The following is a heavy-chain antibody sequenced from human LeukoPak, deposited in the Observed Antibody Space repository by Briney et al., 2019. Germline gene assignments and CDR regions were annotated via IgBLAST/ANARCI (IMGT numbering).Heavy chain of an antibody. D-gene: IGHD3-9*01. J-gene: IGHJ4*02. Sequence: GASVKVSCKASGYTFTSYYMHWVRQAPGQGLEWMGIINPSGGSTSYAQKFQGRVTMTRDMSTSTVYMELSSLRSEDTAVYYCATGPYDILTGYPYYFDYWGQGTLVTVSS. CDR1: GYTFTSYY. V-gene: IGHV1-46*01. CDR3: ATGPYDILTGYPYYFDY. CDR2: INPSGGST.